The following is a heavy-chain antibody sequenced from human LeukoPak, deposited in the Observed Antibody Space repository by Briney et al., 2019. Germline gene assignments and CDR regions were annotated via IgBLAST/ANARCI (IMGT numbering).Heavy chain of an antibody. CDR3: ARDTEWLAPFDY. CDR2: ISSSSSYI. V-gene: IGHV3-21*01. Sequence: PGGSPRLSCAASGFTFSSYSMNWIRQAPGKGLEWVSSISSSSSYIYYADSVKGRFTISRDNAKNSLYLQMNSLRAEDTAVYYCARDTEWLAPFDYWGQGTLVTVSS. D-gene: IGHD6-19*01. J-gene: IGHJ4*02. CDR1: GFTFSSYS.